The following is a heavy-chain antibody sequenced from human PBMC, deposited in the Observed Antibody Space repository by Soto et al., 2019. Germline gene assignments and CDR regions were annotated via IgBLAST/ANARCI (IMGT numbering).Heavy chain of an antibody. Sequence: QVVLVESGGGVVQPGRSLRLSCAASGFTFNNYAIHWVRQAPGKGLECVAVIPYDGGSTYYAASVKGRFTVSRDNSKNTLYLQMNSLRPEDTALYYCARTWGTNGATGYYFDLWGQGTLVTVSS. CDR1: GFTFNNYA. CDR3: ARTWGTNGATGYYFDL. D-gene: IGHD2-8*01. CDR2: IPYDGGST. J-gene: IGHJ4*02. V-gene: IGHV3-30-3*01.